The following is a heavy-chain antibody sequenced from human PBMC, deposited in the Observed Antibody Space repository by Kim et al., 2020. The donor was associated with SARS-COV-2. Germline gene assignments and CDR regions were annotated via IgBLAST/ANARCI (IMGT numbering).Heavy chain of an antibody. J-gene: IGHJ4*02. V-gene: IGHV3-23*01. Sequence: YAESVKGRFTISRDNSKSTLYLQMNSLTADDTAVFYCTKSRTGYHNFDCWGQGTLVTVSS. D-gene: IGHD3-9*01. CDR3: TKSRTGYHNFDC.